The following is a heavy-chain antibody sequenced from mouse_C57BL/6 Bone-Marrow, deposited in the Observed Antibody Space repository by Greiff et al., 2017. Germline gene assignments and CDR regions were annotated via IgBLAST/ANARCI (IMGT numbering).Heavy chain of an antibody. Sequence: QVQLQQSGAELVKPGASVKISCKASGYTFTDYYINWVKQRPGQGLEWIGKIGPGSGSTYYNEKFKGKATLTADKSSSTAYMQLSSLTSEDSAVYLCARSLCYGNYPAWFAYWGKGAMVTVSA. CDR3: ARSLCYGNYPAWFAY. CDR1: GYTFTDYY. J-gene: IGHJ3*01. V-gene: IGHV1-77*01. D-gene: IGHD2-1*01. CDR2: IGPGSGST.